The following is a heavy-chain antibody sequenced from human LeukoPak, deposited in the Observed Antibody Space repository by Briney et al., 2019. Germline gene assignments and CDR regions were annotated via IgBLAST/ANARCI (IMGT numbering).Heavy chain of an antibody. CDR2: ISGSGGGT. V-gene: IGHV3-23*01. J-gene: IGHJ4*02. D-gene: IGHD3-10*01. CDR3: ARRIQGSGQGFDY. Sequence: GGSLRLSCAASGFTFSSYAMSWVRQAPGKGLEWVSAISGSGGGTYYADAVKGRFSISRDNSENTLYLQMHSLRAEDTAVYYCARRIQGSGQGFDYWGQGTLVAVSS. CDR1: GFTFSSYA.